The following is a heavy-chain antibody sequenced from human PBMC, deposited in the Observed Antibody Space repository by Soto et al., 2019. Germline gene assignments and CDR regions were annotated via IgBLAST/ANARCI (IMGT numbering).Heavy chain of an antibody. D-gene: IGHD1-20*01. Sequence: GASVKVSCKASGYTFTSYAINWVRQAPGQGLEWMGWISAYNGNTNYAQKFQGRVTMTTDTSTSTAYMELRSLRSDDTAVYYCARGSYNWNAGYYYYGMDVWGQGTTVTVSS. J-gene: IGHJ6*02. CDR2: ISAYNGNT. V-gene: IGHV1-18*04. CDR3: ARGSYNWNAGYYYYGMDV. CDR1: GYTFTSYA.